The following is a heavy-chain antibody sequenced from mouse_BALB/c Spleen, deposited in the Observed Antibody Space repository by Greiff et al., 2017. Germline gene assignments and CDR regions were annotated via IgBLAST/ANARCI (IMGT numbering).Heavy chain of an antibody. CDR3: ARYSTTVVAYYFDY. J-gene: IGHJ2*01. CDR2: ISYSGST. CDR1: GYSITSDYA. V-gene: IGHV3-2*02. D-gene: IGHD1-1*01. Sequence: EVKLVESGPGLVKPSQSLSLTCTVTGYSITSDYAWNWIRQFPGNKLEWMGYISYSGSTSYNPSLRSRISITRDTSKNQFFLQLNSVTTEDTATYYCARYSTTVVAYYFDYWGQGTTLTVSS.